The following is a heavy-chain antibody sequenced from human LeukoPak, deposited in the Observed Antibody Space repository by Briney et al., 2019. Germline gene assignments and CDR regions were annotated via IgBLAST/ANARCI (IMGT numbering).Heavy chain of an antibody. CDR1: GFTFSSYA. CDR3: AKVTYYYDSSGYYNFDY. CDR2: ISGSGGST. J-gene: IGHJ4*02. Sequence: PGGSLRLSCAASGFTFSSYAMSWVRQAPGKGLEWVSAISGSGGSTYYADSVKGRFTISRDNSKNTLYLQMNSLRAEDTAVYYCAKVTYYYDSSGYYNFDYWGQGTLVTVSS. D-gene: IGHD3-22*01. V-gene: IGHV3-23*01.